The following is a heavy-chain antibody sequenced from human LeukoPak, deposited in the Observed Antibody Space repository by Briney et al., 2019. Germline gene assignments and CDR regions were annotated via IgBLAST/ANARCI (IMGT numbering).Heavy chain of an antibody. CDR2: IYSSGST. CDR1: GGSISSYY. D-gene: IGHD5-18*01. Sequence: PSETLSLTCTVSGGSISSYYWSWIRQPPGKALECIGYIYSSGSTNYNPSLKSRVTISVDTSNNQFSLKLSSVTAADTAVYYCARGHSYGYGWFDPWGQGTLVTVSS. CDR3: ARGHSYGYGWFDP. J-gene: IGHJ5*02. V-gene: IGHV4-59*01.